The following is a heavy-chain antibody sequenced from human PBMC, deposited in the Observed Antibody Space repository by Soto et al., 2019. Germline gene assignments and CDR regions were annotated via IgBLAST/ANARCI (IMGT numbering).Heavy chain of an antibody. D-gene: IGHD2-8*01. CDR2: IIPILGIA. V-gene: IGHV1-69*02. Sequence: SVKVSCKASGGTFSSYTISWVRQAPGQGLEWMGRIIPILGIANYAQKFQDRVTITADKSTSTAYMELSSLRSEDTAVYYCARSHMLHHAFDIWGQGTMVTVSS. CDR3: ARSHMLHHAFDI. CDR1: GGTFSSYT. J-gene: IGHJ3*02.